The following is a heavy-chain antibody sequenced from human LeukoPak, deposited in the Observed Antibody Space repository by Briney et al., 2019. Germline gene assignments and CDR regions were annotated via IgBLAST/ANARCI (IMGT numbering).Heavy chain of an antibody. Sequence: ASVKVSCKASGYTFTGYYMHWVRRAPGQGLEWMGWINPNKGDTNYAQKFQGWVTMTRDTSISTAYMELSRLRSDDTAVYYCARDQWELRDFDLWGRGTTITVSS. V-gene: IGHV1-2*04. J-gene: IGHJ2*01. D-gene: IGHD1-26*01. CDR1: GYTFTGYY. CDR2: INPNKGDT. CDR3: ARDQWELRDFDL.